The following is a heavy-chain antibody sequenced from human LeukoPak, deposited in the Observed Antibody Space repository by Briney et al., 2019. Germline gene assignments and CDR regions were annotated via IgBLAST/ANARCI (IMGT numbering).Heavy chain of an antibody. CDR1: GFTFSSYA. J-gene: IGHJ3*02. D-gene: IGHD2-2*01. CDR3: EKQKDIVMLPAADEPAFDI. Sequence: GGSLRLSCAASGFTFSSYAMSWVRQASGKGLYWVSAISSGGGSIYYADSVKGRLTISRDNSENMLYLQMSSLRAEDTAVYYCEKQKDIVMLPAADEPAFDIWGQRTTVTVSS. V-gene: IGHV3-23*01. CDR2: ISSGGGSI.